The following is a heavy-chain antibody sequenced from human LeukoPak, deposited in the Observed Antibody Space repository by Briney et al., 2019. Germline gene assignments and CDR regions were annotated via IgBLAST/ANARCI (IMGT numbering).Heavy chain of an antibody. V-gene: IGHV4-31*03. CDR2: IYHSGST. Sequence: SETLSLTCTVSGGSISSGGYYWSWIRRHPGKGLEWIRYIYHSGSTYYNPSLKSRVTISVDTSKNQFSLKLSSVTAADTAVYYCARATYDSSGYLDYWGQGTLVTVSS. J-gene: IGHJ4*02. CDR3: ARATYDSSGYLDY. D-gene: IGHD3-22*01. CDR1: GGSISSGGYY.